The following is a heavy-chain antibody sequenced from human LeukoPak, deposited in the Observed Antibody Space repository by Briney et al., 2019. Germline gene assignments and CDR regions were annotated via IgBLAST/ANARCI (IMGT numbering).Heavy chain of an antibody. Sequence: SETLSLTCTVSGGSISSYCWSWIRQPPGKGLEWIGYIYYSGSTNYNPSLKSRVTISVDTSKNQFSLKLRSVTAADTAVYYCARDGGATFDYWGQGTLVTVSS. J-gene: IGHJ4*02. CDR3: ARDGGATFDY. D-gene: IGHD1-26*01. V-gene: IGHV4-59*01. CDR2: IYYSGST. CDR1: GGSISSYC.